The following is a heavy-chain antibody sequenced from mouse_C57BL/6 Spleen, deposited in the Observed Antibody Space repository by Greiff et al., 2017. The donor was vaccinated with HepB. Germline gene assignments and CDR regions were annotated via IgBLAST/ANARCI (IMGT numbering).Heavy chain of an antibody. J-gene: IGHJ4*01. CDR1: GFTFSDYG. CDR3: ARSTVVCYAMDY. D-gene: IGHD1-1*01. V-gene: IGHV5-17*01. Sequence: DVQLVESGGGLVKPGGSLKLSCAASGFTFSDYGMHWVRQAPEKGLEWVAYISSGSSTIYYADTVKGRFTISRDNAKNTLFLQMTSLRSEDTAMYYCARSTVVCYAMDYWGQGTSVTVSS. CDR2: ISSGSSTI.